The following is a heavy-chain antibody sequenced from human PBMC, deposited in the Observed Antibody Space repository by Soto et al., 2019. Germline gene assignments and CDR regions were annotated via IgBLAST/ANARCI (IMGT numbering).Heavy chain of an antibody. D-gene: IGHD3-3*01. Sequence: VGSLRLSCAASGFTFSSYGMHWVRQAPGKGLEWVAVISYDGSNKYYADSVKGRFTISRDNSKNTLYLQMNSLRAEDTAVYYCAKGIFGVVIPYGMDVWGQGTTVTVSS. CDR3: AKGIFGVVIPYGMDV. CDR2: ISYDGSNK. J-gene: IGHJ6*02. V-gene: IGHV3-30*18. CDR1: GFTFSSYG.